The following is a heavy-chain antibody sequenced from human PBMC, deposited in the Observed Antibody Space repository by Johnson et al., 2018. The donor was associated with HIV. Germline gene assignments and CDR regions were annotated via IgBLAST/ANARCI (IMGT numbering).Heavy chain of an antibody. CDR3: AKDLFTEREDDVFDI. V-gene: IGHV3-33*06. J-gene: IGHJ3*02. CDR2: IWYDGSNK. CDR1: GFTVSSNY. D-gene: IGHD1-26*01. Sequence: QVQLVESGGGVVQPGRSLRLSCAVSGFTVSSNYMSWVRQAPGKGLEWVALIWYDGSNKYYADSVKGRFTISRDNSKNTLYLQMNTLRAEDTAIYYCAKDLFTEREDDVFDIWGQGTMVTVSS.